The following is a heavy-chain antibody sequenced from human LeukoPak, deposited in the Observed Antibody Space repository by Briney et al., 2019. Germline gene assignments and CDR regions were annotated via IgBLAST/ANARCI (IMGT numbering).Heavy chain of an antibody. Sequence: GGSLRLSCAGSGFTFRIYAMSWVRQAPGKGLEWVSAISGSGGATYYADSVKGRFTISRDNSKNTLYLQMNSLRAEDTAVYYCARAAMVRGVDYFDSWGQGTLVTVSS. CDR1: GFTFRIYA. J-gene: IGHJ4*02. V-gene: IGHV3-23*01. D-gene: IGHD3-10*01. CDR2: ISGSGGAT. CDR3: ARAAMVRGVDYFDS.